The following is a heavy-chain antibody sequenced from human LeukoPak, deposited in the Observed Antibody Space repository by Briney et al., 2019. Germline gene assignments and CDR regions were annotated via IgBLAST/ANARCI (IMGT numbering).Heavy chain of an antibody. Sequence: GRSLRLSCAPSVFTFSDYYMTWIRQAPGKGLEWVSYNTSSGGVTDYADSVKGRFTISRDNAKNSLYLQMNSLRVEDTAVYYCTRGGLGYCTSIDCYAYNWFDYWGQGTLVTVSS. J-gene: IGHJ5*01. V-gene: IGHV3-11*01. CDR2: NTSSGGVT. CDR1: VFTFSDYY. D-gene: IGHD2-2*01. CDR3: TRGGLGYCTSIDCYAYNWFDY.